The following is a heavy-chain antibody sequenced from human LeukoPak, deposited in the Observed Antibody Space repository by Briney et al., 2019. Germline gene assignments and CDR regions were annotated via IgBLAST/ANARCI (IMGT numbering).Heavy chain of an antibody. Sequence: SETLSLTCTVSGGSISSYYWSWIRQPAGKGLEWIGRIYTSGSTNYNPSLNSRVTMSVDTSKNQYSLKLSSVTAADTAVYYCARGLYVTIFGVVIRDDAFDIWGQGTMVTVSS. CDR2: IYTSGST. J-gene: IGHJ3*02. V-gene: IGHV4-4*07. CDR3: ARGLYVTIFGVVIRDDAFDI. CDR1: GGSISSYY. D-gene: IGHD3-3*01.